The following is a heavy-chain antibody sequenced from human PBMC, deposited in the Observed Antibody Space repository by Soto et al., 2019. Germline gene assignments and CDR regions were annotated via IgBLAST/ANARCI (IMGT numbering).Heavy chain of an antibody. Sequence: SVNVSCKASGGTFSSYAISWVRQAPGQGLEWMGGIIPIFGTANYAQKFQGRVTITADESTSTAYMELSSLRSEDTAVYYCARVQVEHYYYGMDVWGQGTTVTVSS. CDR2: IIPIFGTA. D-gene: IGHD1-1*01. V-gene: IGHV1-69*13. CDR1: GGTFSSYA. CDR3: ARVQVEHYYYGMDV. J-gene: IGHJ6*02.